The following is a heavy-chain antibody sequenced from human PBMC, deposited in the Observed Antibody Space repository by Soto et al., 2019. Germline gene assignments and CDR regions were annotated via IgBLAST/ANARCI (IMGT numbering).Heavy chain of an antibody. Sequence: EASVKVSCKASGFTFTSSAMQWVRQARGQRLEWIGWIVVGSGNTNYAQKFQERVTITRDMSTSTAYMELSSLRSEDTAVYYCAAVGHRGCLEWFTSGWGQGTLVTVSS. J-gene: IGHJ4*02. CDR3: AAVGHRGCLEWFTSG. D-gene: IGHD3-3*01. V-gene: IGHV1-58*02. CDR2: IVVGSGNT. CDR1: GFTFTSSA.